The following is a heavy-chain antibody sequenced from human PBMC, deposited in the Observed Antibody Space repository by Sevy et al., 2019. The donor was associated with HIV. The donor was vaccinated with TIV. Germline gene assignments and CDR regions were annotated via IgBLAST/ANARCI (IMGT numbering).Heavy chain of an antibody. V-gene: IGHV3-7*01. CDR1: RFTFKTYW. Sequence: GGSLRLSCAASRFTFKTYWMSWVRQAPGKGLEWVGNIKEDGSAKYYADSVRGRFTISRDNAKNSLYLQMSSLRVEDTAVYYCARDSPGYGGYSYWGQGTLVSVSS. D-gene: IGHD1-26*01. CDR3: ARDSPGYGGYSY. J-gene: IGHJ4*01. CDR2: IKEDGSAK.